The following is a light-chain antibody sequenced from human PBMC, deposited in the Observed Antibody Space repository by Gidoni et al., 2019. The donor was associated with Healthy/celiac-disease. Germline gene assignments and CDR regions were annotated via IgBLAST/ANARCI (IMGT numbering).Light chain of an antibody. J-gene: IGKJ2*01. V-gene: IGKV1-39*01. CDR2: AAS. Sequence: DSQFTHSPSSLSASVADRVTITRRPSQSISSSLDWYQQKPGQAPKLLIYAASSLQSGVPSRFSGSGSGTDFTLTISSLQAEDFATYYCHQRYSTPRTFXQXTKLEIK. CDR1: QSISSS. CDR3: HQRYSTPRT.